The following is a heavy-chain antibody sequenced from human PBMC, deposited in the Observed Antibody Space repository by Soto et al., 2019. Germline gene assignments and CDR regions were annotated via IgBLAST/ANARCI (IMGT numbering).Heavy chain of an antibody. CDR1: GASISSYY. CDR2: ISYSGST. J-gene: IGHJ4*02. V-gene: IGHV4-59*01. Sequence: QVQLQESGPGLVKPSETLSLTCTVSGASISSYYWTWIRQPPGKGLEWIGYISYSGSTNYNPSLRSRVTMSVDTSNNRFSLKLTSGTAADTAVYFCARVTPRNSTLYCDDYWGQGTLVTVSS. D-gene: IGHD2-21*01. CDR3: ARVTPRNSTLYCDDY.